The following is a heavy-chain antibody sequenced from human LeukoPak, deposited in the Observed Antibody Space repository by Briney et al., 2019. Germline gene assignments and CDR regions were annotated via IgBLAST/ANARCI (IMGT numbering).Heavy chain of an antibody. J-gene: IGHJ4*02. CDR2: ISYDGSNK. Sequence: GGSLRLSCAASGFTFSSYAMHWVRQAPGKGLEWVAVISYDGSNKYYADSVKGRFTISRDNSRNTLYLQMNSLRAEDTAVYYCARSTNDYGENFDYWGQGTLVTVSS. CDR3: ARSTNDYGENFDY. D-gene: IGHD4-17*01. V-gene: IGHV3-30-3*01. CDR1: GFTFSSYA.